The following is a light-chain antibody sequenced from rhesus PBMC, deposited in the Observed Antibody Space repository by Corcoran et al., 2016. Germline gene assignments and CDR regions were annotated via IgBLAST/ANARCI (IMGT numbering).Light chain of an antibody. J-gene: IGKJ1*01. V-gene: IGKV1-22*01. CDR3: QQYSSSPPWT. Sequence: DIQMTQSPSSLSASVGDTVTITCRASQSISSWLAWYQPKPGKALKFLIYKASSLQSGVPSRFSGSGSGTDFTLTISSLQSEDFATYYCQQYSSSPPWTFGQGTKVEIK. CDR2: KAS. CDR1: QSISSW.